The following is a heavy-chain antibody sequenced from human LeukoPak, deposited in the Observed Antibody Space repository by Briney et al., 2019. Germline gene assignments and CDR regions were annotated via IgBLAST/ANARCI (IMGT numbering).Heavy chain of an antibody. CDR1: GYTFTSYG. V-gene: IGHV1-18*01. CDR3: ARGDSSGYPENWFDP. CDR2: ISAYNGNT. D-gene: IGHD3-22*01. J-gene: IGHJ5*02. Sequence: ASVKVSCKASGYTFTSYGISCVRQAPGQGLEWMGWISAYNGNTNYAQKLQGRVTMTTDTSTSTAYMELRSLRSDDAAVYYCARGDSSGYPENWFDPWGQGTLVTVSS.